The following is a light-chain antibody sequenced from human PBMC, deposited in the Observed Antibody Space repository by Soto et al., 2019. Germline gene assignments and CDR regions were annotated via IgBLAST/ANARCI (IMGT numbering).Light chain of an antibody. V-gene: IGLV2-23*01. CDR2: EGS. CDR1: SRDVGSYNL. J-gene: IGLJ3*02. Sequence: QSALTQPASVSGSPGQSITISCTGTSRDVGSYNLVSWYQQHPGKDPKLMIDEGSTRPSGVSNRCSGSTSGNTASLTISGLHAEDEADYYCCSYSGSSTMVFGGGTKLTVL. CDR3: CSYSGSSTMV.